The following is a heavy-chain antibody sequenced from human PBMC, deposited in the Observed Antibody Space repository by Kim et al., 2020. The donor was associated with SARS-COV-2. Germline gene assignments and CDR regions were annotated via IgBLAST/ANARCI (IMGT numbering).Heavy chain of an antibody. D-gene: IGHD3-10*01. V-gene: IGHV4-4*02. CDR2: T. CDR3: ARAHYYYGSGG. J-gene: IGHJ4*02. Sequence: TNYNPSLKSRVTISVDKSKNQFSLKLSSVTAADTAVYYCARAHYYYGSGGWGQGTLVTVSS.